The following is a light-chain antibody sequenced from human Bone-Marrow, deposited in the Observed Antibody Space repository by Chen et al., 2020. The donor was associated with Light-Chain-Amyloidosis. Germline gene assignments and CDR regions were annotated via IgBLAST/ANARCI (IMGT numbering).Light chain of an antibody. CDR3: QQYGTSPLT. CDR1: QTISSNY. J-gene: IGKJ4*01. V-gene: IGKV3-20*01. Sequence: EIVLTQSPGTLSLSPGEGANLSCRASQTISSNYLTWYQQKFGQDPRLLIYGSSSRATGIPDRFTGSGSGTAFTLTINRLEPEDFAMYYCQQYGTSPLTFGGGTKVEIK. CDR2: GSS.